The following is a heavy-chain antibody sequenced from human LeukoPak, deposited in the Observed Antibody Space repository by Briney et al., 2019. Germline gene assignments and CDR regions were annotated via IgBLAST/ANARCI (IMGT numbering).Heavy chain of an antibody. V-gene: IGHV3-21*01. CDR3: ARDGHYYYDSSGYWPANFDY. CDR2: ISSSSSYI. D-gene: IGHD3-22*01. Sequence: GGSLRLSCAASGFTFSSYSMNWVRQAPGKGLEWVSSISSSSSYIYYADSVKGRFTISRDNAKNSLYLQMNSLRAEDTAVYYCARDGHYYYDSSGYWPANFDYWGQGTLDTVSS. J-gene: IGHJ4*02. CDR1: GFTFSSYS.